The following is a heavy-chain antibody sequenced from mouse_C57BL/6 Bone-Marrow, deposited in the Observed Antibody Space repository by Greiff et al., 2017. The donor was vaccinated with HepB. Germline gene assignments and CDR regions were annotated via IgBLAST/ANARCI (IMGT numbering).Heavy chain of an antibody. CDR3: ARHDYYGSSHWYFDV. J-gene: IGHJ1*03. D-gene: IGHD1-1*01. V-gene: IGHV5-6*01. CDR1: GFTFSSYG. CDR2: ISSGGSYT. Sequence: EVQRVESGGDLVKPGGSLKLSCAASGFTFSSYGMSWVRQTPDKRLEWVATISSGGSYTYYPDSVKGRFTISRDNAKNTLYLQMSSLKSEDTAMYYCARHDYYGSSHWYFDVWGTVTTVTVAS.